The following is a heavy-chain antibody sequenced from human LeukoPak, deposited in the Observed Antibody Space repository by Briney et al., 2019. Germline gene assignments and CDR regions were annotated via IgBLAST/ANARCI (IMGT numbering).Heavy chain of an antibody. J-gene: IGHJ3*02. CDR3: ARFDGPNDAFDI. V-gene: IGHV4-59*01. D-gene: IGHD5-24*01. CDR2: IYYSGST. CDR1: GGSISSYY. Sequence: SETLSLTCTVSGGSISSYYWSWIRQPPGKGLEWIGYIYYSGSTNYNPSLKSRVTISVDTSKNQFSLKLSSVTAADTAVYYCARFDGPNDAFDIWGQGTMVTVSS.